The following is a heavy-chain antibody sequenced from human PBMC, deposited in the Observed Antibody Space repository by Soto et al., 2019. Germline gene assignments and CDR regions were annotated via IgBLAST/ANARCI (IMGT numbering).Heavy chain of an antibody. CDR3: GSASSSWYYGMDV. J-gene: IGHJ6*02. CDR1: GIIVSDNY. Sequence: PGGSLRLSCAASGIIVSDNYMSWVRQAPGKGLEWVSLIYSGGSTYYADSVKGRFTISRDNSKNTLSLQMNSLRAEDTAVYYCGSASSSWYYGMDVWGQGTTVTVSS. CDR2: IYSGGST. V-gene: IGHV3-66*01. D-gene: IGHD6-13*01.